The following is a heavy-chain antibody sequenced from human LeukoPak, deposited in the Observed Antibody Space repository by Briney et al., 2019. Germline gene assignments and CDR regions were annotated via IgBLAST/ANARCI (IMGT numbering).Heavy chain of an antibody. Sequence: GGSLRLSCAASGFTFSSNAMNWVRQAPGKGLEWVSTISGSAGGTYYADSLKGRFTISRDNSKNTLYLQMNNLRAEDTAVYYCAKDPTYYSGSYFDSWGQGTLVTASS. CDR3: AKDPTYYSGSYFDS. CDR1: GFTFSSNA. CDR2: ISGSAGGT. J-gene: IGHJ4*02. V-gene: IGHV3-23*01. D-gene: IGHD5-12*01.